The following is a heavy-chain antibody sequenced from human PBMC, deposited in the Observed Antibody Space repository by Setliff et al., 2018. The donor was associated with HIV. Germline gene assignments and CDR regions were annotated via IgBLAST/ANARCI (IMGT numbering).Heavy chain of an antibody. CDR2: IKSKTDGGTT. V-gene: IGHV3-15*01. CDR3: TRGGDWGPLRFDY. J-gene: IGHJ4*02. Sequence: GGSLRLSCAASGFTFGNAWMSWVRQAPGKGREWVGRIKSKTDGGTTDYAAPVKGRFTISRDDSKNTMYLQMSSLKTEDTAVYYCTRGGDWGPLRFDYWGQGMLVTVSS. D-gene: IGHD7-27*01. CDR1: GFTFGNAW.